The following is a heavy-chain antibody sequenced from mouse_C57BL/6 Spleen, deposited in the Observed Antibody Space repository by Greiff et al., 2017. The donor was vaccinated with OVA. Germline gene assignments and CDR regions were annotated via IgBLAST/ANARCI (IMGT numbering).Heavy chain of an antibody. CDR1: GYTFTSYW. D-gene: IGHD3-2*02. V-gene: IGHV1-74*01. J-gene: IGHJ3*01. CDR3: AQDGSSGYRFAY. Sequence: VKLQQPGAELVKPGASVKVSCKASGYTFTSYWMHWVKQRPGQGLEWIGRIHPSDSDTNYNQKFKGKATLTVDKSSSTAYMQLSSLTSEDSAVYYCAQDGSSGYRFAYWGQGTLVTVSA. CDR2: IHPSDSDT.